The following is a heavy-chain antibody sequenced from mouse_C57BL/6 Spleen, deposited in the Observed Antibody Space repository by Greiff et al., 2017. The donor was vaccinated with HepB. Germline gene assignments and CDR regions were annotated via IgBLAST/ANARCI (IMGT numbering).Heavy chain of an antibody. J-gene: IGHJ4*01. CDR2: IYPGNSDT. CDR1: GYTFTSYW. D-gene: IGHD2-1*01. Sequence: EVQLQQSGTVLARPGASVKMSCKTSGYTFTSYWMHWVKQRPGQGLEWIGAIYPGNSDTSYNQKFQGKAKLTAVTYASTAYMELSRLTNEDSAVDYWTSNYERYAMDDWGQGTSVTVSS. CDR3: TSNYERYAMDD. V-gene: IGHV1-5*01.